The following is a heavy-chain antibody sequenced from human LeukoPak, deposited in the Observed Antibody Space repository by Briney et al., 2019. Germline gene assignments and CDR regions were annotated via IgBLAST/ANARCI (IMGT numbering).Heavy chain of an antibody. CDR3: ASSTYYYDSSGYDFYY. V-gene: IGHV5-10-1*01. J-gene: IGHJ4*02. Sequence: GESLKISCKGSGYSVTSYWSSWVRQMPGKGLEWMGRIDPSDSYTNYSPSFQGHVTISADKSISTAYLQWSSLKASDTAMYYCASSTYYYDSSGYDFYYWGQGTLVTVSS. CDR2: IDPSDSYT. CDR1: GYSVTSYW. D-gene: IGHD3-22*01.